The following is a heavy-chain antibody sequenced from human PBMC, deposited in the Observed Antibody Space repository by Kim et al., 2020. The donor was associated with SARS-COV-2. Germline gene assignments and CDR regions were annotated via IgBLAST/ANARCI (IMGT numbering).Heavy chain of an antibody. Sequence: ADSVKGRFTISRDNAKNTLYLQMNSLRAEDTAVYYGAARIAVAGTWYFQHWGQGTLVIVSS. CDR3: AARIAVAGTWYFQH. V-gene: IGHV3-74*01. J-gene: IGHJ1*01. D-gene: IGHD6-19*01.